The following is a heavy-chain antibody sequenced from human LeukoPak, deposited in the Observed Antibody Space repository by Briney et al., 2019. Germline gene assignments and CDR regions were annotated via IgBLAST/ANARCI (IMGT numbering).Heavy chain of an antibody. CDR1: GGSFSGYY. D-gene: IGHD3-22*01. J-gene: IGHJ4*02. Sequence: SETLSLTCAVYGGSFSGYYWSWIRQPPGKGLEWIGEINHSGSTNYNPSLKSRVTISVDTSKNQFSLKLSSVTAADTAVYYCARGYYDSSGYYYVSGYWGQGTLVTVSS. V-gene: IGHV4-34*01. CDR2: INHSGST. CDR3: ARGYYDSSGYYYVSGY.